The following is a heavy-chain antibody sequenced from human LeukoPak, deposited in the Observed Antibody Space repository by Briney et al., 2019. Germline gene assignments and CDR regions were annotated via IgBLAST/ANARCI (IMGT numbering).Heavy chain of an antibody. Sequence: PGGSLRLSCAASGFTFSSYSMNWVRQAPGKGLEWVSSISSSSSHIYYADSVKGRFTISRDNAKNSLYLQMNSLRAEDTAVYYCARRSYGSGSFDPWGQGTLVTVSS. V-gene: IGHV3-21*01. D-gene: IGHD3-10*01. CDR2: ISSSSSHI. CDR3: ARRSYGSGSFDP. CDR1: GFTFSSYS. J-gene: IGHJ5*02.